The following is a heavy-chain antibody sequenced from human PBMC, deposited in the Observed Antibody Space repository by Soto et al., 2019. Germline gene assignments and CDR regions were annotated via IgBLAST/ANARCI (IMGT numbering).Heavy chain of an antibody. J-gene: IGHJ4*02. CDR2: IIPILGIA. D-gene: IGHD5-18*01. V-gene: IGHV1-69*02. CDR1: GGTFSSYT. CDR3: ASRAWGYRYGPDY. Sequence: GASVEVSCKASGGTFSSYTISWVRQAPGQGLEWMGRIIPILGIANYAQKFQGRVTITADKSTSTAYMELSSLRSEDTAVYHCASRAWGYRYGPDYWGQGNLVTVST.